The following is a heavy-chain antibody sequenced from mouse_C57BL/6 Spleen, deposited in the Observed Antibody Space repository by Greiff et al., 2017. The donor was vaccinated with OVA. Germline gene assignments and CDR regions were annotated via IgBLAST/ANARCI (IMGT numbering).Heavy chain of an antibody. CDR1: GFTFSSYA. Sequence: EVKVVESGGGLVKPGGSLKLSCAASGFTFSSYAMSWVRQTPEKRLEWVATISDGGSYTYYPDNVKGRFTISRDNAKNNLYLQMSHLKSEDTAMYYCARDGTAQTHYYAMGDWGKRTSVTVSS. D-gene: IGHD3-2*02. J-gene: IGHJ4*01. V-gene: IGHV5-4*01. CDR2: ISDGGSYT. CDR3: ARDGTAQTHYYAMGD.